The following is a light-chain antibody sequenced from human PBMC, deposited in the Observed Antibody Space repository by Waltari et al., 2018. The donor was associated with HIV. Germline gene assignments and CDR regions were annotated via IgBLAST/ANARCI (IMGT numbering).Light chain of an antibody. J-gene: IGLJ1*01. Sequence: QSALTQPASVSGSPGHSITISCTGTTSDVGGYRYVSWYQQHPGKAPQLMIYYVSNRTSGFYNRFSGSKSGNTASLTISGLQAEDEADYFCSSHTSSSTYVFGTGTKVTVL. CDR1: TSDVGGYRY. V-gene: IGLV2-14*03. CDR3: SSHTSSSTYV. CDR2: YVS.